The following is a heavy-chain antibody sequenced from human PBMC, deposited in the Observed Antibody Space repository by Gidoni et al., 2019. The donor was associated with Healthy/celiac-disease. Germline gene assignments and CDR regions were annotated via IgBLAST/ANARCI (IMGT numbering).Heavy chain of an antibody. D-gene: IGHD3-10*01. CDR2: IYYSGST. Sequence: QLQLQEAGPGLVKPSETLSPTCTVSGGSISSRSYDWGWIRQPPGKGLGWIRSIYYSGSTYYNPFLKSRVTISVDTSKNQFSLKLSSVTAAATAVYYCNYYGSGSSYTLDYWGQGTLVTVSS. CDR1: GGSISSRSYD. V-gene: IGHV4-39*01. CDR3: NYYGSGSSYTLDY. J-gene: IGHJ4*02.